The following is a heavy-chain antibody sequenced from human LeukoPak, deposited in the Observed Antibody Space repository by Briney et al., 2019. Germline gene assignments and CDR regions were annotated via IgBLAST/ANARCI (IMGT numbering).Heavy chain of an antibody. CDR2: VYPDKSES. Sequence: GESLKISCQGSGYTFSTYWIGWVRQMPGTGLECMGIVYPDKSESRYSPSFQGQVTISVDKSINTAYLQLSSLKASDTALYYCARHPRGYCTDGVCYGSDYWGQGTLVTVSS. D-gene: IGHD2-8*01. V-gene: IGHV5-51*01. J-gene: IGHJ4*02. CDR3: ARHPRGYCTDGVCYGSDY. CDR1: GYTFSTYW.